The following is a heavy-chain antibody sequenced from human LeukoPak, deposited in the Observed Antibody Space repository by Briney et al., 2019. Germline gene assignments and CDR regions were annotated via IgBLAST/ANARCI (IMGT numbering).Heavy chain of an antibody. CDR2: ISTNNVNT. Sequence: ASVKVSCKASGYTFTNYGISWLRQAPGQGLDWMGWISTNNVNTKYAQRFQGRLSMTTGTSTSTVYMDLRGLRSDDAAVYFCARDDCSGGSCYLGDYWGQGTLVTVSS. CDR3: ARDDCSGGSCYLGDY. J-gene: IGHJ4*02. CDR1: GYTFTNYG. D-gene: IGHD2-15*01. V-gene: IGHV1-18*01.